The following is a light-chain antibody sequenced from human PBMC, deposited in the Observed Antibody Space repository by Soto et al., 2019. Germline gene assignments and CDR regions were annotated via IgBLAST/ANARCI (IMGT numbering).Light chain of an antibody. V-gene: IGKV1-5*01. J-gene: IGKJ1*01. CDR2: DAS. CDR1: QSISSW. Sequence: IQLTQSPSTPSASVGERVSLTCRASQSISSWLAWYQQKPGKAPKLLIYDASSLESGVPSRVSGSGSGTECTLTSSSLQPDDFATYYCQQYNSYSWTVGQGTKVEIK. CDR3: QQYNSYSWT.